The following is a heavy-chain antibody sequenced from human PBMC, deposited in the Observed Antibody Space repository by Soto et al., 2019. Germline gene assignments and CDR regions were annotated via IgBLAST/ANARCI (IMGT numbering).Heavy chain of an antibody. V-gene: IGHV4-4*02. CDR1: GAYITGANW. Sequence: QVHLQEWGPGLVKASETLSLTCTLSGAYITGANWWSWVRQPPGKGLEWIGEIYYRGDTNYNPSLKSRVTISVDGSQTFSLKVDSVTAADTAMYFCVRESSSTLDIWGQGAMVTVSS. CDR3: VRESSSTLDI. J-gene: IGHJ3*02. CDR2: IYYRGDT.